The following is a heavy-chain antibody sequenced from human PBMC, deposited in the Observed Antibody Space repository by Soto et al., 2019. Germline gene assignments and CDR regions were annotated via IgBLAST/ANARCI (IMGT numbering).Heavy chain of an antibody. Sequence: EVQLVESGGGLVQPGGSLRLSCAASGFTFSSFDMHWVRQVTGKGLEWVSAIGATGDTYYPDSVKGRFTLSRENAKNSLCLQMNNLRVGDTAIYYCAREATGKTGAALDIWGQGTIVTVSS. J-gene: IGHJ3*02. D-gene: IGHD1-1*01. CDR3: AREATGKTGAALDI. CDR1: GFTFSSFD. V-gene: IGHV3-13*01. CDR2: IGATGDT.